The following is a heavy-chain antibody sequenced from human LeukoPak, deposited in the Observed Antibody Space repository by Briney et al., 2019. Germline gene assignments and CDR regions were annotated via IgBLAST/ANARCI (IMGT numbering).Heavy chain of an antibody. CDR3: AKDDAWLQYEN. Sequence: GSLRLSCTASGFTFRNHGMNWVRQAPGKGLEWVPGISPNGGITYYADSVKGRFTISRDNSRNTVSLQMNYLRAEDTAIYYCAKDDAWLQYENWGQGILVTVSS. CDR1: GFTFRNHG. V-gene: IGHV3-23*01. J-gene: IGHJ4*02. CDR2: ISPNGGIT. D-gene: IGHD5-24*01.